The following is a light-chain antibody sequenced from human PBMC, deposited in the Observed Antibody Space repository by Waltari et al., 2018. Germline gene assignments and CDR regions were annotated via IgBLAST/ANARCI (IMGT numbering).Light chain of an antibody. J-gene: IGLJ3*02. CDR2: EGS. CDR1: GSDVGCYSL. Sequence: QSALNQPASVSGFPGQSITISCSGTGSDVGCYSLVSWYQKQPGKAPKLIIYEGSERPSGVSSRFSGAKSGDTASLTISGLQPEDEADYYCCSYAGSNSWVFGGGTKLTVL. V-gene: IGLV2-23*01. CDR3: CSYAGSNSWV.